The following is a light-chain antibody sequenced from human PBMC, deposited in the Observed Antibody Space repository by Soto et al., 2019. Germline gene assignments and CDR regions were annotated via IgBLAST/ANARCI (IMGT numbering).Light chain of an antibody. Sequence: DIQLTQSPSFLSASVGDGVTITFRASQGIANYFAWYQQKPGKAPKLLIYAASTLQSGVPSRFSGSGSGTDFTLTISSLQPEDFATYYCQQLNSYPLTFGGGTKVDI. CDR1: QGIANY. CDR2: AAS. J-gene: IGKJ4*01. CDR3: QQLNSYPLT. V-gene: IGKV1-9*01.